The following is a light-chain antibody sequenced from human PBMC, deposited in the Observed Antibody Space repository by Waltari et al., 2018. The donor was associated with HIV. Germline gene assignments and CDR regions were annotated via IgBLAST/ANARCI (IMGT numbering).Light chain of an antibody. J-gene: IGLJ1*01. CDR2: DVT. CDR3: CSYAGRYTYV. Sequence: QSSPTQPRSVPGSPGQSVTISCTETFSDVCGYYYVSWYQHHPGKAPKFMIYDVTKRPSGVPDRFSGSKSGNTASLTISGLQAEDEADYYCCSYAGRYTYVFGTGTKVTVL. V-gene: IGLV2-11*01. CDR1: FSDVCGYYY.